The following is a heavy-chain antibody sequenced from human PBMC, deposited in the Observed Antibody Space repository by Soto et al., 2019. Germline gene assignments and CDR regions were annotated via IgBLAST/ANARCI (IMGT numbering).Heavy chain of an antibody. D-gene: IGHD2-8*01. V-gene: IGHV1-69*01. CDR2: IIPIFGIP. CDR1: GGTFSSYS. J-gene: IGHJ4*02. CDR3: KRGHGFNGASFDY. Sequence: QVQLVQSGAEVKKPGSSVKVSCKTSGGTFSSYSVSWVRQAPGQGLEWMGGIIPIFGIPTYAQKFQVRVTISADESTSTASMELSGLRSEDTAIYYCKRGHGFNGASFDYWGQGTLVTVSS.